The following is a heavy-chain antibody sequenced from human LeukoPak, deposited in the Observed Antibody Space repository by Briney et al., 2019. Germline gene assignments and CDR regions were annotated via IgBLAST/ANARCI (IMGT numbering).Heavy chain of an antibody. J-gene: IGHJ4*02. CDR2: INPSGGST. Sequence: ASVKVSCKASGYTFTSYYMHWVRQAPGQGLEWMGIINPSGGSTSYAQKFQGRVTTTRDTSTSTVYMELSSLRSEDTAVYYCARDPGGSGSYYNLGDEWGQGTLVTVSS. D-gene: IGHD3-10*01. V-gene: IGHV1-46*01. CDR1: GYTFTSYY. CDR3: ARDPGGSGSYYNLGDE.